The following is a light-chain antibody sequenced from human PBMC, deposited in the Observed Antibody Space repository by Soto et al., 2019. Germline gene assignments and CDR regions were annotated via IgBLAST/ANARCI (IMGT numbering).Light chain of an antibody. CDR2: GAS. J-gene: IGKJ2*01. Sequence: VXTXXXGTLSLSPGERATLSCRASQSVSSSYLAWYQQKPGQAPRLLIYGASSRATGIPDRFSGSGSGTDFTLTISRLEPEDFAVYYCQQYGSSPYTFGQGTKLEIK. CDR3: QQYGSSPYT. CDR1: QSVSSSY. V-gene: IGKV3-20*01.